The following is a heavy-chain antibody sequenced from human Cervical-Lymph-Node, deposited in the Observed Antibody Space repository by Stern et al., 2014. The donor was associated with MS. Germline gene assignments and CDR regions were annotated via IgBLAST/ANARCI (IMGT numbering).Heavy chain of an antibody. Sequence: VQLVESGAEVKKPGASVKGSCKASQYTFTSYHMHWGRQAPGQGLEWMGIINPNGGSTSYAQKFQGRVTMTRDTSTSTAYMELSGLRSEDTAVYYCTREKYGGNYLDYWGQGTLVTVSS. J-gene: IGHJ4*02. D-gene: IGHD4-23*01. CDR3: TREKYGGNYLDY. CDR1: QYTFTSYH. V-gene: IGHV1-46*03. CDR2: INPNGGST.